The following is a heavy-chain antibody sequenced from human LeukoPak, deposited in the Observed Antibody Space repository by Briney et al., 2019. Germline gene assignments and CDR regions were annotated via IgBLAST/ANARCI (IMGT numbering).Heavy chain of an antibody. D-gene: IGHD3-3*01. CDR2: ISPSSDYI. CDR1: GFTFNTYT. V-gene: IGHV3-21*01. J-gene: IGHJ4*02. CDR3: VKVFGKSNFDY. Sequence: PGGSLRLSCAASGFTFNTYTMIWVRQAPGEGLEWVSCISPSSDYIYYADFVKGRFTISRDNSKNTLYLQMSSLRAEDTAVYYCVKVFGKSNFDYWGQGTLVTVSS.